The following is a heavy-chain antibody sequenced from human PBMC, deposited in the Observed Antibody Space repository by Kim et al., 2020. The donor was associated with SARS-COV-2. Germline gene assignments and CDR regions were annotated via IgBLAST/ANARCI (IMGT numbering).Heavy chain of an antibody. Sequence: ASVKVSCKASGYTFTNYYVNWVRQAPGQGLEWMGWINPKSGDTNYAQKFRGRVAMTRDTAINTAYMDLTRLRSDDTAVYYCTSHIPRPPKYYYDSTAYYLFDVWGRGSLVTVSA. CDR1: GYTFTNYY. D-gene: IGHD3-22*01. J-gene: IGHJ4*02. CDR3: TSHIPRPPKYYYDSTAYYLFDV. V-gene: IGHV1-2*02. CDR2: INPKSGDT.